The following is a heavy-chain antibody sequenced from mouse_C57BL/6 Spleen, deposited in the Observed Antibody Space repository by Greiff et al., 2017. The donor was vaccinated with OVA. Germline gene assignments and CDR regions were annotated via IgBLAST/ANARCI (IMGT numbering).Heavy chain of an antibody. Sequence: QVTLKECGPGILQPSQTLSLTCSFSGFSLSTFGMGVGWIRQPSGKGLEWLAHIWWDDDKYYNPALKSRLTISKDTSKKQVFLKISNVDTADTATYYCARMPSNCVYFDYWGQGTTLTVSS. V-gene: IGHV8-8*01. D-gene: IGHD4-1*01. J-gene: IGHJ2*01. CDR3: ARMPSNCVYFDY. CDR1: GFSLSTFGMG. CDR2: IWWDDDK.